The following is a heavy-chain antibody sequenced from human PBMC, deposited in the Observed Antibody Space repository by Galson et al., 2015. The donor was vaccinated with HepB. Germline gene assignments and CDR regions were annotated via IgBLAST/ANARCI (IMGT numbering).Heavy chain of an antibody. CDR3: AKTDSIYIRRPFDL. CDR1: GFTFSSYT. J-gene: IGHJ3*01. Sequence: SLRLSCAASGFTFSSYTMGWVRQAPGKGLEWVSGIKGGGDTYYADSVKSRFSISRDNSKNTLYLQMNSLRAEDTAVYHCAKTDSIYIRRPFDLWGQGTMVTVSS. V-gene: IGHV3-23*01. D-gene: IGHD3-22*01. CDR2: IKGGGDT.